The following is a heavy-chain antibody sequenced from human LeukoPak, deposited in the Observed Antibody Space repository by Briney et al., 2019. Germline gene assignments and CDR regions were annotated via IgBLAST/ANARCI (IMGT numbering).Heavy chain of an antibody. V-gene: IGHV1-18*01. Sequence: ASVKVSCTASGYTFTSYGIRWVRQAPGQGLEWMGWINTYNGNTMYAQKLQGRVTMTADTSTNTAYMELRGLRSEDTAVYYCVRDGEGAGISVNYWFDPWGQGTLVTVSS. CDR3: VRDGEGAGISVNYWFDP. D-gene: IGHD6-13*01. CDR2: INTYNGNT. J-gene: IGHJ5*02. CDR1: GYTFTSYG.